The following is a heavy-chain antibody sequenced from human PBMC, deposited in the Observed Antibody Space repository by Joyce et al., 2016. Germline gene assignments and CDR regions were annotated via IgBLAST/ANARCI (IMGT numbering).Heavy chain of an antibody. CDR3: AHAPATDRYYGMDV. Sequence: QVTLKESGPTLVKPTQTLTLTCTFSGFSLSTSGVGVGWIRQPPGKALEWLALIYWDDDKRYSSSLKSRLTITKDTSKNQVFLTMTNMDPVDTATYYCAHAPATDRYYGMDVWGQGTTVTVFS. J-gene: IGHJ6*02. CDR2: IYWDDDK. D-gene: IGHD6-25*01. CDR1: GFSLSTSGVG. V-gene: IGHV2-5*02.